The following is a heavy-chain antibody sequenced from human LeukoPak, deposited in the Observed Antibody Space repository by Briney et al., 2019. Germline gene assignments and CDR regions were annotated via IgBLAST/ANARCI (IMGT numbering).Heavy chain of an antibody. CDR2: ISSDGSGT. CDR3: AREGFHFDY. Sequence: PGGSLRLSCAASGFTFSSYSMNWVRQAPGKGLVWVSRISSDGSGTGYADSVKGRFTISRDDAKNTLYLQMNSLRAEDTAVYYCAREGFHFDYWGQGTLVTVSS. D-gene: IGHD3-10*01. J-gene: IGHJ4*02. CDR1: GFTFSSYS. V-gene: IGHV3-74*01.